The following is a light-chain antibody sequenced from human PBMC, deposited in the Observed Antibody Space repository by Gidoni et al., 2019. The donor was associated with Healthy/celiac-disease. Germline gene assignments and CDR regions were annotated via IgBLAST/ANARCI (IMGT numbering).Light chain of an antibody. J-gene: IGKJ2*03. Sequence: DLQLTQSPSFLSASVGHRGTIPRPASQGISSYLAWYQQKPGKAPKLLIYAASTMQSGVPSRFSGSGSGTEFTLTISSLQPEDFATYYCQQLNSYPPGFGQGTKLEIK. CDR2: AAS. CDR1: QGISSY. CDR3: QQLNSYPPG. V-gene: IGKV1-9*01.